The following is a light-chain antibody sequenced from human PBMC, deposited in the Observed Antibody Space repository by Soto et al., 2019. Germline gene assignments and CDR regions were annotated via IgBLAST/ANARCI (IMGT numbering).Light chain of an antibody. J-gene: IGLJ2*01. V-gene: IGLV2-14*01. Sequence: QSALTQPASVSGSPGQSITISCTGTSSDVGGYNYVSWYQQHPGKDPKLLIHDVSTRPSGVSNRFSGSKSGNTASLTISGLQADYEADYYCSSYTSSSTLVVFGGGTKLTVL. CDR3: SSYTSSSTLVV. CDR1: SSDVGGYNY. CDR2: DVS.